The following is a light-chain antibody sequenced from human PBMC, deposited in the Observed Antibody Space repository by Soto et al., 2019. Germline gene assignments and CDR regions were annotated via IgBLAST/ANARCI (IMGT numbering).Light chain of an antibody. V-gene: IGLV1-40*01. CDR2: GNN. Sequence: QSALTQPPSVSGAPGQRVTIPCTGSSSSIGAGYDVHWYQQLPGTAPKLLIYGNNKRPSGVPDRFSGSRSGTSASLAITGLQAEDEADYFCLSYANSLSSPVLFGGGTKLTVL. J-gene: IGLJ2*01. CDR1: SSSIGAGYD. CDR3: LSYANSLSSPVL.